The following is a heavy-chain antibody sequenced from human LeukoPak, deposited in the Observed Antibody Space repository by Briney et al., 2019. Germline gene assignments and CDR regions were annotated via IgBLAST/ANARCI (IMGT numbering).Heavy chain of an antibody. CDR2: ISSSSSYI. Sequence: GGSLRLSCAASGFTFSSYSMNWVRKAPGKGLEWVSSISSSSSYIYYADSVKGRFTISRDNAKNSLYLQMNSLRAEDTAVYYWARETPYYYDSRGYYRYWGQGTLVTVSS. CDR1: GFTFSSYS. V-gene: IGHV3-21*01. D-gene: IGHD3-22*01. J-gene: IGHJ4*02. CDR3: ARETPYYYDSRGYYRY.